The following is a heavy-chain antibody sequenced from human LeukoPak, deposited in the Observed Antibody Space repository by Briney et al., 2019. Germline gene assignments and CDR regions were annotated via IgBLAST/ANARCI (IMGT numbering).Heavy chain of an antibody. Sequence: GASLKISCKGSGSPFTSYWIGWVRQLPGKGLEWMGIIYPGDSDTRYSPSFQGQVTISAGKSISTAYLQWNSLKASDPAMYFCARQGDYGGISGYWGQGTLVTVSS. D-gene: IGHD4-23*01. CDR3: ARQGDYGGISGY. V-gene: IGHV5-51*01. CDR1: GSPFTSYW. CDR2: IYPGDSDT. J-gene: IGHJ4*02.